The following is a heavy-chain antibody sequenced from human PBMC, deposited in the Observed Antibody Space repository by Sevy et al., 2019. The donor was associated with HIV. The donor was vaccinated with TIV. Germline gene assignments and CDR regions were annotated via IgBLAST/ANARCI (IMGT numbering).Heavy chain of an antibody. D-gene: IGHD6-19*01. CDR1: GGSISRSSYY. V-gene: IGHV4-39*01. CDR3: ATPRSSDWYEGTGGYFDL. J-gene: IGHJ2*01. CDR2: IYSTGST. Sequence: SETLSLTCTVSGGSISRSSYYWGWIRQPPGKGLEWVGSIYSTGSTSYNPSLKSRVTLSADTSKNQFSLKLDSVSAADTAVYYCATPRSSDWYEGTGGYFDLWGRGALVTVSS.